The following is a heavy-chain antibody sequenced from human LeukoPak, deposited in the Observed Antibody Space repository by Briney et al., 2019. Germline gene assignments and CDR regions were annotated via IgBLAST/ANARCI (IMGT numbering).Heavy chain of an antibody. V-gene: IGHV4-59*08. J-gene: IGHJ6*02. CDR2: IFYSGST. CDR1: GGPMSIFY. Sequence: SETLSLTCSVSGGPMSIFYWSWIRQPPGKGLEWIGYIFYSGSTNYNPSLKSRVTMSVATSKNQFSLKLSSVTAADTAVYYCARHTHVPLPSGFYFGMHVWGQGPAVSVSS. CDR3: ARHTHVPLPSGFYFGMHV. D-gene: IGHD2-15*01.